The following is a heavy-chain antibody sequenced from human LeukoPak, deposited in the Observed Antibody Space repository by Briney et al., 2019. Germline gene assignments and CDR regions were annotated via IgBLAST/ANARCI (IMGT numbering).Heavy chain of an antibody. CDR2: IANGGSS. CDR3: ARERTVVRGVIQHDALDV. D-gene: IGHD3-10*01. CDR1: GGSFSGYF. Sequence: SGTLSLTCALYGGSFSGYFWSWIRQSPGKGLGWIGEIANGGSSNYNPSLKSRVTISVDTSKNQFSLKLRSVTAADTAVYYCARERTVVRGVIQHDALDVWGQGTMVTVS. V-gene: IGHV4-34*01. J-gene: IGHJ3*01.